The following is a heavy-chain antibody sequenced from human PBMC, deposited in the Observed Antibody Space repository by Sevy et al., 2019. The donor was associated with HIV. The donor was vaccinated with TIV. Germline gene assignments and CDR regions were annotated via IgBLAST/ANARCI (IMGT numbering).Heavy chain of an antibody. CDR2: ISGSSCYT. CDR1: GFTFSDYY. J-gene: IGHJ3*02. Sequence: GGSLRLSCAASGFTFSDYYINWIRQAPGKGLEWVSYISGSSCYTNYADSVKGRFTISRDNAKNSLYLQMNSLRAEDTAVYYCARVGCSISSCPKGDAFDIWGQGTMVTVSS. V-gene: IGHV3-11*06. CDR3: ARVGCSISSCPKGDAFDI. D-gene: IGHD2-2*01.